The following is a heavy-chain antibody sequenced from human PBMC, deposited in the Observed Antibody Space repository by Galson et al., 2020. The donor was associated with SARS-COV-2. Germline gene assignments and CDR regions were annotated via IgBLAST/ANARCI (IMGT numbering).Heavy chain of an antibody. V-gene: IGHV4-59*08. D-gene: IGHD2-2*01. CDR3: ARLIRDCSSTSCYFYYYYYYMDV. CDR1: GGSISSYY. J-gene: IGHJ6*03. Sequence: SETLSLTCTASGGSISSYYWSWIRQPPGKGLEWIGYIYYSGSTNYNPSLKRHVTISVDTSKNQFSLKLSSVTAADTAVYYCARLIRDCSSTSCYFYYYYYYMDVWGKGTTVTVSS. CDR2: IYYSGST.